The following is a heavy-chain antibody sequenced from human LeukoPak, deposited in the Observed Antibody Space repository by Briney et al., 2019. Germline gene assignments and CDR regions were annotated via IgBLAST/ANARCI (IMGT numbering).Heavy chain of an antibody. CDR1: GYTFTGYY. J-gene: IGHJ3*02. CDR2: INPNSGGT. D-gene: IGHD6-13*01. CDR3: ARRTSGSSSWYVVAAFDI. V-gene: IGHV1-2*02. Sequence: ASVKVSCKASGYTFTGYYMHWVRQAPGQGLEWMGWINPNSGGTNYAQKFQGRVTMTRDTSISTAYMELSRLRSDDTAVYYCARRTSGSSSWYVVAAFDIWGQGTMVTVSS.